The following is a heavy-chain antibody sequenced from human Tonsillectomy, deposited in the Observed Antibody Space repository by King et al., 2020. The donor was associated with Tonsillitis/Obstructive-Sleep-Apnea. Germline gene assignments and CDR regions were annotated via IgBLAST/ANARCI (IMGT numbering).Heavy chain of an antibody. CDR3: ARAWAPDYMDV. V-gene: IGHV4-34*01. CDR2: ITHSGST. Sequence: QVQLPQWGAGLLKASETLSLTCAVYGGSFSGYCWTWVRQPPGKGLEWIGEITHSGSTNYNPSLKSRVTISVDTSKNHFSLRLNSVTAAHTAVYYCARAWAPDYMDVWGKGTTVTVSS. D-gene: IGHD7-27*01. CDR1: GGSFSGYC. J-gene: IGHJ6*03.